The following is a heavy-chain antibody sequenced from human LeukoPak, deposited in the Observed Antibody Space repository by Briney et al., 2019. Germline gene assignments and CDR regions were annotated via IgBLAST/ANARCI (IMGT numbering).Heavy chain of an antibody. CDR1: GYSFTSYY. Sequence: GASVKVSCKASGYSFTSYYIHWVRQAPVQGLEWVGIINPSGGGRTYAQKFQDRVTMTRDTSTTTVYMELGSLRSEDTAVYYCVRGLYGGGENDFDYWGQGTPVTVSS. D-gene: IGHD2-21*01. CDR3: VRGLYGGGENDFDY. CDR2: INPSGGGR. V-gene: IGHV1-46*01. J-gene: IGHJ4*02.